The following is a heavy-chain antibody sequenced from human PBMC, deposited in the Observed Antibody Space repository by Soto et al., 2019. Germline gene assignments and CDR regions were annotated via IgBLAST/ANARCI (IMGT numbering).Heavy chain of an antibody. D-gene: IGHD2-15*01. CDR3: ATVISPHLPQWSGPILNWFDP. CDR2: FDPEDGET. J-gene: IGHJ5*02. V-gene: IGHV1-24*01. CDR1: GYTLTELS. Sequence: ASVKVSCKVSGYTLTELSMHWVRQAPGKGFGWMGGFDPEDGETIYAQKFQGRVTMTEDTSTDTAYMELSSLRSEDTAVYYCATVISPHLPQWSGPILNWFDPWGQGTLVTVSS.